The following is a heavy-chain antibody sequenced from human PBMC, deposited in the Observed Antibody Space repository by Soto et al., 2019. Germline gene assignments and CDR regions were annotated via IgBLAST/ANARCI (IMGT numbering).Heavy chain of an antibody. CDR2: VDHRGST. J-gene: IGHJ6*02. Sequence: QVHLQQRGAGLLKPSETLSLNCVVSGESFSGYYWSWIRQTPGMGLEWIGEVDHRGSTTYNPSLKNRASISIDSSKNLFSLELTSVTAADTDLYVCARYEYGNSLYGVDVWGQGTRVTVSS. V-gene: IGHV4-34*02. CDR1: GESFSGYY. D-gene: IGHD1-7*01. CDR3: ARYEYGNSLYGVDV.